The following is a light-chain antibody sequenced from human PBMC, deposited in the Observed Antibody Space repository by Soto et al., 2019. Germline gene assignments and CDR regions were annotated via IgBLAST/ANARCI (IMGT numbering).Light chain of an antibody. Sequence: IHMTQAPAILSATVVYRVTITFRSIQSISSWLAWYQQKPGKAPNLLIHKASHLESGVPSRFSGSGSGTEFTLTISSLQPGDFATYYCQHYNTYSEAFGQGTKVDIK. CDR3: QHYNTYSEA. J-gene: IGKJ1*01. V-gene: IGKV1-5*03. CDR1: QSISSW. CDR2: KAS.